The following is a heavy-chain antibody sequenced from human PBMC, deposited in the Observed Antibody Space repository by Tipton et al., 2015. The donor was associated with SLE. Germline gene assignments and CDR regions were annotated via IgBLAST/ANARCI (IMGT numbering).Heavy chain of an antibody. V-gene: IGHV3-21*01. J-gene: IGHJ4*02. Sequence: SLRLSCAASGFTFSSYSMNWVRQAPGKGLEWVSSISSSSSYIYYADSVKGRFTISRDNAKNSLYLQMNSLRAEDTAVYYCARYNWNYAGLDYWGQGTLVTVSS. CDR2: ISSSSSYI. D-gene: IGHD1-7*01. CDR1: GFTFSSYS. CDR3: ARYNWNYAGLDY.